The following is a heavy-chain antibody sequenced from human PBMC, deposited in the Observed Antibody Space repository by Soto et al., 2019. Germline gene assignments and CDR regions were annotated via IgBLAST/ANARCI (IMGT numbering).Heavy chain of an antibody. V-gene: IGHV1-69*13. Sequence: SVKFPCKASGGTFSSYAISWVRQAPGQGLEWMGGIIPIFGTANYAQKFQGRVTITADESTSTAYMELSSLRSEDTAVYYCARLPTVVTHLDYWGQGTLVTVSS. J-gene: IGHJ4*02. D-gene: IGHD4-17*01. CDR1: GGTFSSYA. CDR3: ARLPTVVTHLDY. CDR2: IIPIFGTA.